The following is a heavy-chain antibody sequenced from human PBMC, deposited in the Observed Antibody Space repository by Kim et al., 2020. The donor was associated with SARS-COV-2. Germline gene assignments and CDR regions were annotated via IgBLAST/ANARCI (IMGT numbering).Heavy chain of an antibody. CDR3: ARWFGRGYSYGYGYFDY. V-gene: IGHV4-4*02. CDR2: IYHSGST. D-gene: IGHD5-18*01. Sequence: SETLSLTCAVSGGSISSSNWWSWVRQPPGKGLEWIGEIYHSGSTNYNPSLKSRFTISVDKSKNQFSLKLSSVTAADTAVYYCARWFGRGYSYGYGYFDYWGQGTLVTVSS. CDR1: GGSISSSNW. J-gene: IGHJ4*02.